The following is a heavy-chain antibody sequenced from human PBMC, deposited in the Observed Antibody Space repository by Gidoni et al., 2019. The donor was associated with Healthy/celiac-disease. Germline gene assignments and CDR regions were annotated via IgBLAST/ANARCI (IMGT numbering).Heavy chain of an antibody. Sequence: EVQLVEAGGGLVQPGGSLRLSCAASGFTFSRYDMHCVRQATGKGLEWVSAIGTAGDTYYPGSVKGRFXISRENAKNSXYLXMXSLXXGDXXXYYCARGFXWSGXXPPYFDYWGQGTLVTVSS. V-gene: IGHV3-13*04. D-gene: IGHD3-3*01. CDR3: ARGFXWSGXXPPYFDY. CDR1: GFTFSRYD. CDR2: IGTAGDT. J-gene: IGHJ4*02.